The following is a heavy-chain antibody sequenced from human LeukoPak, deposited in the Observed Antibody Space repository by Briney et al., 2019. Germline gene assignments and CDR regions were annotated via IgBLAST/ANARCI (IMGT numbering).Heavy chain of an antibody. CDR3: ARSHVGYCSSTSCYTFHFDY. CDR1: GYTFTGYY. Sequence: GASVKVSCKTSGYTFTGYYMHWVRQAPGQGLEWMGWINPNSGGTNYAQKFQGRVTMTRDTSISTAYMELSRLRSDDTAVYYCARSHVGYCSSTSCYTFHFDYWGQGTLVTVSS. CDR2: INPNSGGT. J-gene: IGHJ4*02. D-gene: IGHD2-2*02. V-gene: IGHV1-2*02.